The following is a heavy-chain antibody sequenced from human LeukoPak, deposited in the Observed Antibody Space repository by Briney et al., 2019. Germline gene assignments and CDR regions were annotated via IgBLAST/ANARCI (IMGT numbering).Heavy chain of an antibody. CDR2: ISWNSGSI. Sequence: GGSLRLSCAASGFTFDDYAMHWVRQAPGKGLEWVSGISWNSGSIGYADSVEGRFTISRDNAKNSLYLQMNSLRAEDTALYYCAKAAYGSGSYFFQIDYWGQGTQVTVSS. V-gene: IGHV3-9*01. CDR3: AKAAYGSGSYFFQIDY. D-gene: IGHD3-10*01. J-gene: IGHJ4*02. CDR1: GFTFDDYA.